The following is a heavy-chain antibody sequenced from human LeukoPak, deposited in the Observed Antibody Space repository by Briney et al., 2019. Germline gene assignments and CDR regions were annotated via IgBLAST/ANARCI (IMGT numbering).Heavy chain of an antibody. CDR2: IYYSGNT. CDR1: GGSISSSSYY. Sequence: PSETLSLTCTVSGGSISSSSYYWGWIRQPPGKGLEWIGSIYYSGNTYYNPSLKSRVTISVDTSKNQFSLKLSSVTAADTAVYYCASELRHQDYWGQGTLVTVSS. CDR3: ASELRHQDY. D-gene: IGHD2-15*01. J-gene: IGHJ4*02. V-gene: IGHV4-39*07.